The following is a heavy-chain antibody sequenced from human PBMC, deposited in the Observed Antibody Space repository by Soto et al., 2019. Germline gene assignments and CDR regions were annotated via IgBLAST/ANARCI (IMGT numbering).Heavy chain of an antibody. Sequence: SETLSLTCAVYGGSFSGYYWSCIRQPPGKGLEWIGEINHSGSTNYNPSLKSRVTISVDTSKNQFSLKLSSVTAAHTAVYYCARRRRKVYSYGPFEAWAQGTLVTVSS. V-gene: IGHV4-34*01. CDR2: INHSGST. D-gene: IGHD5-18*01. CDR1: GGSFSGYY. J-gene: IGHJ5*02. CDR3: ARRRRKVYSYGPFEA.